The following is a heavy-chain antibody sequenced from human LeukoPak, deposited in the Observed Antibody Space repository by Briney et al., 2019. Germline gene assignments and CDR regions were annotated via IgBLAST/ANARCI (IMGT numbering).Heavy chain of an antibody. CDR3: ARAAAAGGDYYYYYGMDV. D-gene: IGHD6-13*01. CDR2: IIPIFGTA. Sequence: ASVKVSCKASGGTLSSYAISWVRQAPGQGLEWMGGIIPIFGTANYAQKFQGRVTITADESTSTAYMELSSLRSEDTAVYYCARAAAAGGDYYYYYGMDVWGQGTTVTVSS. CDR1: GGTLSSYA. V-gene: IGHV1-69*13. J-gene: IGHJ6*02.